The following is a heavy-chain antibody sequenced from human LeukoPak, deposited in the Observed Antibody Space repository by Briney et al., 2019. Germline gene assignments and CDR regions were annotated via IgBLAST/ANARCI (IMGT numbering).Heavy chain of an antibody. Sequence: PGGSLRLSCAASGFIFSSYEMNWVRQAPGKGLEWVSYISSSGSTIYYADSVKGRFTISRDNAKNSLYLQMNSLRAEDTAVYYCARDGTINYYYYYAMDVWGQGTTVTVSS. V-gene: IGHV3-48*03. CDR3: ARDGTINYYYYYAMDV. CDR2: ISSSGSTI. CDR1: GFIFSSYE. J-gene: IGHJ6*02. D-gene: IGHD3-9*01.